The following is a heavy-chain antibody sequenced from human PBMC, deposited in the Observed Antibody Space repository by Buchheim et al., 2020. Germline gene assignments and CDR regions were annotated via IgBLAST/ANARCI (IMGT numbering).Heavy chain of an antibody. D-gene: IGHD2-8*01. V-gene: IGHV4-34*01. CDR1: GGSFSGYY. CDR3: ARDRGYCTNGVCYPSYYYYGMDV. Sequence: QVQLQQWGAGLLKPSETLSLTCAVYGGSFSGYYWSWIRQPPGKGLEWIGEINHSGSTNYNPSLKSRVTISVDTSKNQFSQKLSSVTAADTAVYYCARDRGYCTNGVCYPSYYYYGMDVWGQGTT. J-gene: IGHJ6*02. CDR2: INHSGST.